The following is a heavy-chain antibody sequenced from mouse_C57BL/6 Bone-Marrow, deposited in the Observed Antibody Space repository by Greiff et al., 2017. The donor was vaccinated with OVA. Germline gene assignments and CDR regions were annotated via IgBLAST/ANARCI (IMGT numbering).Heavy chain of an antibody. CDR2: INPGSGGT. D-gene: IGHD3-2*02. V-gene: IGHV1-54*01. J-gene: IGHJ4*01. Sequence: VQLQQSGAELVRPGTSVKVSCKASGYAFTNYLIEWVKQRPGQGLEWIGVINPGSGGTNYNEKFKGKATLTADKSSSTAYMQLSSLTSEDSAVYFWARGRTAQATYYAMDYWGQGTSVTVSS. CDR3: ARGRTAQATYYAMDY. CDR1: GYAFTNYL.